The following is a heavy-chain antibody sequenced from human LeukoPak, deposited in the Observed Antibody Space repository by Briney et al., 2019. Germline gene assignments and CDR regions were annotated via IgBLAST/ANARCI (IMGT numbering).Heavy chain of an antibody. CDR3: AREKVRQSGMDV. V-gene: IGHV1-8*01. D-gene: IGHD2-2*01. Sequence: ASVKVSCKPSGYTFTSYDINWVRQATGQGLEWMGWMNPNSGNTGYAQKFQGRVTMTRNTSISTAYMELSSLRSEDTAVYYCAREKVRQSGMDVWGQGTTVTVSS. CDR1: GYTFTSYD. J-gene: IGHJ6*02. CDR2: MNPNSGNT.